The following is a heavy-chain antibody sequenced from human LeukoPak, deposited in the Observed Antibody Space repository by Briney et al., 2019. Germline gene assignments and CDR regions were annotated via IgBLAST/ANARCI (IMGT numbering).Heavy chain of an antibody. J-gene: IGHJ4*02. CDR3: AREVYPQYYYDSSGYYRSFFDY. D-gene: IGHD3-22*01. V-gene: IGHV1-2*06. Sequence: ASVTVSCKASGYTFTGYYMHWVRQAPGQGLEWMGRINPNSGGTNYAQKFQGRVTMTRDTSISTAYMELSSLRSEDTAVYYCAREVYPQYYYDSSGYYRSFFDYWGQGTLVTVSS. CDR1: GYTFTGYY. CDR2: INPNSGGT.